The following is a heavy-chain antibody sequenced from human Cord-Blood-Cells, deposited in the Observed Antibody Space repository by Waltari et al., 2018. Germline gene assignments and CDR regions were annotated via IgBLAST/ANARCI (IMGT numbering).Heavy chain of an antibody. CDR1: GFTVSSNY. J-gene: IGHJ3*02. CDR2: IYSGGST. D-gene: IGHD5-12*01. CDR3: ARGYSGYDYAFDI. V-gene: IGHV3-53*01. Sequence: EVQLVESGGGLIQPGGSLRLSCAASGFTVSSNYMSWVRQAPGKGLGWFSVIYSGGSTYDSDSVKGRFTISREKSKNTLYLQMKSLRAEDTAVYYCARGYSGYDYAFDIWGQGTMVTGSS.